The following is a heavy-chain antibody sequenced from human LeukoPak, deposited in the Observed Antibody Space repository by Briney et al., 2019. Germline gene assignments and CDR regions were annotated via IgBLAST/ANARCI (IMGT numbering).Heavy chain of an antibody. CDR2: IYQSGST. D-gene: IGHD6-6*01. J-gene: IGHJ6*03. CDR3: ARPPRKGARPPYYYYYMDV. CDR1: GYSISSGYY. Sequence: PSETLSLTCTVSGYSISSGYYWGWIRQPPRKGLEWIGSIYQSGSTSYNPSLKSRITISVDTSKNQFSLKLSSVTAADTAVYYCARPPRKGARPPYYYYYMDVWGKGTTVTVSS. V-gene: IGHV4-38-2*02.